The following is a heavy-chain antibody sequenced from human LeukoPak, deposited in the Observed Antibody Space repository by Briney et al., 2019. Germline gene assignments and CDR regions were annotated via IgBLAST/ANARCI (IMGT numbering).Heavy chain of an antibody. CDR3: ARARSSSWYFGNNWFDH. CDR1: GGSISSGDYY. D-gene: IGHD6-13*01. V-gene: IGHV4-30-4*01. CDR2: IYYSGST. J-gene: IGHJ5*02. Sequence: SETLSLTCTVSGGSISSGDYYWSWIRQPPGKGLEWIGYIYYSGSTYYNPSLKSRVTISVDTSKNQFSLKLSSVTAADTAVYYCARARSSSWYFGNNWFDHWGQGTLVTVSS.